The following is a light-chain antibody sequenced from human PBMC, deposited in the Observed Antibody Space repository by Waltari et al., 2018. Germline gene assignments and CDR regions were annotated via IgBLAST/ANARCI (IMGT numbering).Light chain of an antibody. Sequence: QSALTQPASVSGSPGQSITISCSGTNSDIGGYTYVSWYQQHPGKAPKLIIYDVTNRPSGISHRFSGSKSGITASLTISGLQAEDEGDYYCTSYTTSHTAYWVFGGGTRLTVL. CDR1: NSDIGGYTY. V-gene: IGLV2-14*03. CDR3: TSYTTSHTAYWV. CDR2: DVT. J-gene: IGLJ3*02.